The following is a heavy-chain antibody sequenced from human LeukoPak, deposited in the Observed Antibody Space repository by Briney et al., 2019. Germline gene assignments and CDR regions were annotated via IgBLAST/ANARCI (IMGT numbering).Heavy chain of an antibody. Sequence: GESLKISCKSSGYSFTSQWIGWVRQMPGKGLEWMGIFNPGDSDTRYSPSFQGQVTISAANSISTAYLQWSSLKASDTAMYYCATGAYSGTWDYWGQGTLVTVSS. D-gene: IGHD1-26*01. CDR2: FNPGDSDT. J-gene: IGHJ4*02. CDR1: GYSFTSQW. CDR3: ATGAYSGTWDY. V-gene: IGHV5-51*01.